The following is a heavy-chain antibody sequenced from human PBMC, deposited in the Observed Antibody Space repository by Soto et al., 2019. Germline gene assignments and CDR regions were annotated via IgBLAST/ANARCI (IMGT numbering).Heavy chain of an antibody. D-gene: IGHD6-6*01. Sequence: GGSLRLSCAASGFTFSSYAMAWVRQAPGKGLEYVSAISASGGSTYYADSVKGRFTISRDNSKNTLYLQMDSLRAEDTALYYCAMEGVTARFDYWGQGTLVTVSS. V-gene: IGHV3-23*01. CDR2: ISASGGST. J-gene: IGHJ4*02. CDR3: AMEGVTARFDY. CDR1: GFTFSSYA.